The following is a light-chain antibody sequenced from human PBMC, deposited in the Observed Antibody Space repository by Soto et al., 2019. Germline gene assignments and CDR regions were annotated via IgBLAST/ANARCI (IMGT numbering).Light chain of an antibody. CDR3: LQSNSFPHT. J-gene: IGKJ2*01. CDR2: AAS. Sequence: DLQMTQSPSSVSASVGDRVTITCRASQYISSWLAWYQQKPGKAPQLLIYAASSLQSGVPSRFSGSGSGTDFTLTISRLQPEDFATYYCLQSNSFPHTFGQGTKLEIK. V-gene: IGKV1-12*01. CDR1: QYISSW.